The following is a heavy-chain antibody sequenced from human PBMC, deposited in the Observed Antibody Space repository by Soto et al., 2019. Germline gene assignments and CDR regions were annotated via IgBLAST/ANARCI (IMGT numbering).Heavy chain of an antibody. CDR1: GFSLSTSAVG. Sequence: QITLKESGPTLVKPTQTLTLTCTFSGFSLSTSAVGVNWIRQPPGKALEWLGFIYWDDVNHYSLSLKSRLTMDKDTSKLPVVLTMTHLVPVDTATYSCADGRGWGSDYWGQGTLVTVSP. CDR3: ADGRGWGSDY. V-gene: IGHV2-5*02. J-gene: IGHJ4*02. CDR2: IYWDDVN. D-gene: IGHD6-19*01.